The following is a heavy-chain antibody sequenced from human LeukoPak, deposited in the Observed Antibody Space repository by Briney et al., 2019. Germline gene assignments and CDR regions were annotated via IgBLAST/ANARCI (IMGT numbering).Heavy chain of an antibody. Sequence: GASVKVSCKASGYTFTSYGISWVRQAPGQGLEWMGWISAYNGNTNYAQKFQGRVTITRNTSISTAYMELSSLRSEDTAVYYCARDYDSSGYYQFDPWGQGTLVTVSS. CDR1: GYTFTSYG. CDR2: ISAYNGNT. J-gene: IGHJ5*02. V-gene: IGHV1-18*01. D-gene: IGHD3-22*01. CDR3: ARDYDSSGYYQFDP.